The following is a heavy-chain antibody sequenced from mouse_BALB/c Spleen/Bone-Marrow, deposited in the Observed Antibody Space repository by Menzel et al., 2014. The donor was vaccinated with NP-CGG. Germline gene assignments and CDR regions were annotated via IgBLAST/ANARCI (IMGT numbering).Heavy chain of an antibody. CDR1: GYTFTSYW. CDR3: ARSGGYDGFSY. D-gene: IGHD2-2*01. CDR2: INPSTGYT. V-gene: IGHV1-7*01. J-gene: IGHJ2*01. Sequence: VQLQESGAELAKPGASVKMSCKAPGYTFTSYWMHWVKQRPGQGLEWIGYINPSTGYTEYNQKFKDKATLTADKSSSTAYMQLSSLTSEDSTVYYCARSGGYDGFSYWGQGTTLTVSS.